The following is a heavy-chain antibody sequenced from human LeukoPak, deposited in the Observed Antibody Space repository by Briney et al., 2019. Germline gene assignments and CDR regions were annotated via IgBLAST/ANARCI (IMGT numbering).Heavy chain of an antibody. V-gene: IGHV3-66*01. CDR2: IYSGGST. Sequence: GGSLRLSCAASGFTVSSNYMSWVRQAPGKGLEWVSVIYSGGSTYYADSVKGRFTISRDNSKNTLYLQMNSLRAEGTAVYYCAREGYSSGWYAYFQHWGQGTLVTVSS. J-gene: IGHJ1*01. CDR3: AREGYSSGWYAYFQH. D-gene: IGHD6-19*01. CDR1: GFTVSSNY.